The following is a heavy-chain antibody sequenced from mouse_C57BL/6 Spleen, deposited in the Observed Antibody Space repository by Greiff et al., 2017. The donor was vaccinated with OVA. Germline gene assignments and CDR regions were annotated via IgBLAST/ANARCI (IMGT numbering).Heavy chain of an antibody. CDR2: ISNGGGST. V-gene: IGHV5-12*01. CDR1: GFTFSDYY. Sequence: EVKLMESGGGLVQPGGSLKLSCAASGFTFSDYYMYWVRQTPEKRLEWVAYISNGGGSTYYPDTVKGRFTISRDNAKNTLYLQMSRLKSEDTAMYYCARHRSDGYPYYAMDYWGQGTSVTVSS. J-gene: IGHJ4*01. D-gene: IGHD2-3*01. CDR3: ARHRSDGYPYYAMDY.